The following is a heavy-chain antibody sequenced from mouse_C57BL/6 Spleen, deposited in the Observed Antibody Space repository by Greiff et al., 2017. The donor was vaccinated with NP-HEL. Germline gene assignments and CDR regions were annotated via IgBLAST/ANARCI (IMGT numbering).Heavy chain of an antibody. Sequence: QVHVKQSGAELVKPGASVKLSCKASGYTFTEYTIHWVKQRSGQGLEWIGWFYPGRGSIKYNEKFKDKATLTADKSSSTVYMELSRLTSEDSAVYFCARHEDRLRYFDYWGQGTTLTVSS. V-gene: IGHV1-62-2*01. CDR1: GYTFTEYT. CDR2: FYPGRGSI. J-gene: IGHJ2*01. D-gene: IGHD1-1*01. CDR3: ARHEDRLRYFDY.